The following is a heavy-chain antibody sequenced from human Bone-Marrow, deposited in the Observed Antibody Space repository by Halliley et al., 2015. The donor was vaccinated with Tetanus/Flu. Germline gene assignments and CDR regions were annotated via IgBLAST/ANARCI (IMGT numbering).Heavy chain of an antibody. CDR2: ITWNSDNI. J-gene: IGHJ6*02. CDR1: GFNFEDYA. D-gene: IGHD1-26*01. CDR3: AKDIRELAFFYYGMDV. Sequence: SLRLSCAGTGFNFEDYAIHWVRQAPGKGLEWVAGITWNSDNIGYADSVKGRFTISRDNAENSVYLQMDSLRPEDTALYFCAKDIRELAFFYYGMDVWGQGTTVTVS. V-gene: IGHV3-9*01.